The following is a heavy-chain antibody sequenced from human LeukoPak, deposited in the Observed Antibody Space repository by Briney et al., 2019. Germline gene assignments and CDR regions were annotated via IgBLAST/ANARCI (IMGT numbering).Heavy chain of an antibody. Sequence: GGSLGLSCAASGFTFSSYAMSWVRQAPEKGLEWVSAISSSGGSTYYAGSVKGRFTISRDNSNHTLYLQMNSLRAEDTAIYYCAKGDKNTNADYWGQGTLVTVSS. CDR1: GFTFSSYA. V-gene: IGHV3-23*01. J-gene: IGHJ4*02. CDR2: ISSSGGST. CDR3: AKGDKNTNADY. D-gene: IGHD2-2*01.